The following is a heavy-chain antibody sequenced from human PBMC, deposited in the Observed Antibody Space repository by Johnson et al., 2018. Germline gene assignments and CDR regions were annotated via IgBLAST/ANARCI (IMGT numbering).Heavy chain of an antibody. CDR2: IGDDGKNQ. J-gene: IGHJ3*02. CDR3: AREQMSYYDSSGDAFDI. V-gene: IGHV3-33*01. Sequence: QVQLVQSGGGVVQPGRSLRLSCGASGFNFSDYGMHWVRHPPGKGLEWVGVIGDDGKNQYYADSVKGRFSLSRDNSKKTLSLQMNILRDEDTAVYYCAREQMSYYDSSGDAFDIWGQGTMVTVSS. D-gene: IGHD3-22*01. CDR1: GFNFSDYG.